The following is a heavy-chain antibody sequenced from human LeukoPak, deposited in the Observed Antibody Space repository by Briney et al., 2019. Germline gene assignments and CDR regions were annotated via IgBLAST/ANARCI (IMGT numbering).Heavy chain of an antibody. CDR2: ISGSGGST. CDR3: ASRPGGSYYVSRSGY. CDR1: GFTFSSYA. D-gene: IGHD1-26*01. J-gene: IGHJ4*02. Sequence: GGSLRLSCAASGFTFSSYAMSWVRQAPGKGLEWVSAISGSGGSTYYAGSVKGRFTISRDNSKNTLYLQMNSLRAEDTAVYYCASRPGGSYYVSRSGYWGQGTLVTVSS. V-gene: IGHV3-23*01.